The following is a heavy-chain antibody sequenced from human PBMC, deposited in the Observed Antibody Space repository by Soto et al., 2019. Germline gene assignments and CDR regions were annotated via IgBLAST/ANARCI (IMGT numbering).Heavy chain of an antibody. CDR1: GGTFSSYA. Sequence: SVKVSCKASGGTFSSYAISWVRQAPGQGLEWMGGIIPIFGTAYYAQKFQGRVTITGDASTSTAYMELSSLRSEDTAVYYCARRYSGYDQRYGMDVWGQGTTVTVSS. CDR2: IIPIFGTA. J-gene: IGHJ6*02. D-gene: IGHD5-12*01. CDR3: ARRYSGYDQRYGMDV. V-gene: IGHV1-69*13.